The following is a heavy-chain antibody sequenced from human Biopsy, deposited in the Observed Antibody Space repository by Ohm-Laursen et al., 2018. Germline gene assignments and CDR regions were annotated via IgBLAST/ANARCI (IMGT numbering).Heavy chain of an antibody. CDR1: GYTFTGYH. Sequence: ASVKVSCKTSGYTFTGYHVHWVRQVPGQGLEWMGWINAKTGDTNYEQKFQGRVTMTRDTSISTAYVDLSSLRSDDTAVYYCTRGGYYYDSLAYYYWFDPWGQGTLVTVSS. J-gene: IGHJ5*02. V-gene: IGHV1-2*02. CDR2: INAKTGDT. CDR3: TRGGYYYDSLAYYYWFDP. D-gene: IGHD3-22*01.